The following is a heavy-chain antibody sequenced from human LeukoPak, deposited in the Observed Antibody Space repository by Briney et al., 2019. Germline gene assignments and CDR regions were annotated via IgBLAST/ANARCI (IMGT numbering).Heavy chain of an antibody. Sequence: SETLSLTCTVSGGSISSYYWSWIRQPPGKGLEWIGYIHYSGSTNNNPSLKSRVTISVDTSKNHFSLQLSSVTAADTAIYYCARADYYGSGRNRIDYWGQGTLVTVSS. D-gene: IGHD3-10*01. CDR2: IHYSGST. CDR3: ARADYYGSGRNRIDY. V-gene: IGHV4-59*08. CDR1: GGSISSYY. J-gene: IGHJ4*02.